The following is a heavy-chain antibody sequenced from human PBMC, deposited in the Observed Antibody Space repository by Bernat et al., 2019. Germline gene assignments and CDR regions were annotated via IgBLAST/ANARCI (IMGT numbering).Heavy chain of an antibody. J-gene: IGHJ3*02. CDR1: GGSISSGGNF. CDR3: AKFFKSPPNTFDI. Sequence: QVQLQESGPGLVKPSQTLSLTCSVSGGSISSGGNFWSWIRQPPGKGLEWIGYIYYSGSTYYNPSLKSRFTISLDTSKNQFSLKLSSVTAADTAIYYCAKFFKSPPNTFDIWGQGTMVTVSS. D-gene: IGHD3-3*01. CDR2: IYYSGST. V-gene: IGHV4-31*03.